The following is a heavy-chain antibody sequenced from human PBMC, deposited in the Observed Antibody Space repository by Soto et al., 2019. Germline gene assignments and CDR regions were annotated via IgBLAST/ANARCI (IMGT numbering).Heavy chain of an antibody. D-gene: IGHD3-22*01. J-gene: IGHJ4*02. CDR3: AREFYYDSSGYYVPLYY. Sequence: PGGSLRLSCAASGFTFSSYSMNWARQAPGKGLEWVSSISSSSSYIYYADSVKGRFTISRDNAKNSLYLQMNSLRAEDTAVYYCAREFYYDSSGYYVPLYYWGKGTLVPVSS. CDR2: ISSSSSYI. CDR1: GFTFSSYS. V-gene: IGHV3-21*01.